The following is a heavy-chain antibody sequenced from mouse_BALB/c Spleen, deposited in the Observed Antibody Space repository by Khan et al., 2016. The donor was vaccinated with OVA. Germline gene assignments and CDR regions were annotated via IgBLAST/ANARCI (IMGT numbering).Heavy chain of an antibody. Sequence: QVQLKESGPGLVAPSQSLSITCTVAGFSLTSYGVHWVRQPPGKGLEWLGVIWAGGSSNYNSALMSRLIISKDNSKSQVLLKMNSLQTDYTAMYYIAKVHYSNSAWFAIWGQGTLVTVSA. CDR3: AKVHYSNSAWFAI. CDR2: IWAGGSS. D-gene: IGHD2-5*01. J-gene: IGHJ3*01. CDR1: GFSLTSYG. V-gene: IGHV2-9*02.